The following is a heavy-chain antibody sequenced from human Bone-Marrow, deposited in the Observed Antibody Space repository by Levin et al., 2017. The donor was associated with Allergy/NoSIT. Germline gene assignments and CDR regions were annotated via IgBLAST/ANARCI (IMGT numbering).Heavy chain of an antibody. D-gene: IGHD2-2*02. CDR2: ISWISDKR. J-gene: IGHJ4*02. Sequence: SLKISCAASGFTFDEYTIHWVRQRPGKGLEWVAGISWISDKRDYAESVKGRFTISRDNAKNSLYLQMNTLRSDDTAFYYCAKGDCGSTNCYKFESWGQGTQVTVSS. CDR1: GFTFDEYT. CDR3: AKGDCGSTNCYKFES. V-gene: IGHV3-9*01.